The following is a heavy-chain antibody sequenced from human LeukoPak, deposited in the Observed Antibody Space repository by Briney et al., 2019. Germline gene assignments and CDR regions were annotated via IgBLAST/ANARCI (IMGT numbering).Heavy chain of an antibody. CDR2: INPNSGGT. CDR1: GYTFTGYY. Sequence: ASVKVSCKASGYTFTGYYMHWVRQAPGQGLEWMGWINPNSGGTNYAQKFQGRVTMTRDTSISTAYMELSRLRSDDTAVYYCARDHYPDYDFWNGSESWFDPWGQGTLVTVSS. D-gene: IGHD3-3*01. V-gene: IGHV1-2*02. J-gene: IGHJ5*02. CDR3: ARDHYPDYDFWNGSESWFDP.